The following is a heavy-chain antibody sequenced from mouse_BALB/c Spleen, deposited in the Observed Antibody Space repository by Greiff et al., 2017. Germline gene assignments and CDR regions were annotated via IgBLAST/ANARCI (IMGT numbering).Heavy chain of an antibody. CDR2: IYPGNVNT. V-gene: IGHV1S56*01. D-gene: IGHD2-14*01. CDR1: GYTFTSYY. CDR3: ARWAHRYDGEAWFAY. J-gene: IGHJ3*01. Sequence: QVQLKQSGPELVKPGASVRISCKASGYTFTSYYIHWVKQRPGQGLEWIGWIYPGNVNTKYNEKFKGKATLTADKSSSTAYMQLSSLTSEDSAVYFCARWAHRYDGEAWFAYWGQGTLVTVSA.